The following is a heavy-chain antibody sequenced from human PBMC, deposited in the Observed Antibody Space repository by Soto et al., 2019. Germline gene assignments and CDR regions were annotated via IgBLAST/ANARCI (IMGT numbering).Heavy chain of an antibody. CDR3: AKDMYSSSWYYFDY. CDR1: GFTFDDYA. J-gene: IGHJ4*02. Sequence: PVGSLRLSCAASGFTFDDYAMHWVRQAPGKGLGWVSGISWNSGSIGYADSVKGRFTISRDNAKNSLYLQMNSLRAEDTALYYCAKDMYSSSWYYFDYWGQGTLVTVSS. D-gene: IGHD6-13*01. CDR2: ISWNSGSI. V-gene: IGHV3-9*01.